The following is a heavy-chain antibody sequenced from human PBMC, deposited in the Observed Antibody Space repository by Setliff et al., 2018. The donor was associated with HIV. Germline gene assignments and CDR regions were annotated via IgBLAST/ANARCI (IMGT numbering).Heavy chain of an antibody. V-gene: IGHV3-7*03. Sequence: PGGSLRLSCAASGFTFSGYWMSWVRQAPGKGLGWVANIKQDGSEKYYVDSVKGRFSISRDNARNSLYLQMNSVSVEDTGFYYCARYYDSTGSSPLVHFDSWGQGTLVTVSS. J-gene: IGHJ4*02. D-gene: IGHD3-22*01. CDR3: ARYYDSTGSSPLVHFDS. CDR2: IKQDGSEK. CDR1: GFTFSGYW.